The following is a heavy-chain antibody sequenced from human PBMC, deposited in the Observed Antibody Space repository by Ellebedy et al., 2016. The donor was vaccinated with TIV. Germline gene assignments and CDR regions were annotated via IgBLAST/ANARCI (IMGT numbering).Heavy chain of an antibody. V-gene: IGHV3-21*04. CDR3: ARGSGYCSSTSCSGETD. J-gene: IGHJ4*02. CDR1: GFAFGGFA. D-gene: IGHD2-2*01. CDR2: ISYNGDET. Sequence: GESLKISCAASGFAFGGFAMNWVRQAPGKGLQWVSSISYNGDETFYADSVRGRFTISRDNAMNSLYLQINSLSADDPAVYYCARGSGYCSSTSCSGETDWGQGTPVTVSS.